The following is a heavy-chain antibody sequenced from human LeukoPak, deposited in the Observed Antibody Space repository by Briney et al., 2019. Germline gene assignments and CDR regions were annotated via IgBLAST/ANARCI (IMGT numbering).Heavy chain of an antibody. V-gene: IGHV4-59*08. D-gene: IGHD1-26*01. CDR1: GGSISSYY. CDR3: ARHGGSWSVDL. CDR2: ITYSGST. Sequence: SETLSLTCTVSGGSISSYYWSWIRQPPGKGLEWIGYITYSGSTNYNPSLKSRVNISVDTSKNQFSLKLSSVTAADAAVYYCARHGGSWSVDLWGRGTLVTVSS. J-gene: IGHJ2*01.